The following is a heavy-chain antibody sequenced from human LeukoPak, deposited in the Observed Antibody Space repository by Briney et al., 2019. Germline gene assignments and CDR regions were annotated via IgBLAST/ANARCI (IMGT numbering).Heavy chain of an antibody. V-gene: IGHV1-18*01. CDR3: AREEDTAMAIYFDY. CDR2: ISAYNGNT. CDR1: GYTFTSYG. Sequence: GASVKVSCKASGYTFTSYGISWVRQAPGQGLEWMGWISAYNGNTNYAQKLQGRVTMTTDTSTSTAYMELRSLRSDDTAVYYCAREEDTAMAIYFDYWGQGTLVTVSS. J-gene: IGHJ4*02. D-gene: IGHD5-18*01.